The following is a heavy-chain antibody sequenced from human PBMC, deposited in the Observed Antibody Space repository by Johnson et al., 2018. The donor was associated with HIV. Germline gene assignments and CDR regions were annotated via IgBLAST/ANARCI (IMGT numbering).Heavy chain of an antibody. CDR2: IYSGGST. Sequence: QVQLVESGGGVVQPGRSLRLSCAASGFTFSSYGMHWVRQAPGKGLEWVAVIYSGGSTYYADSVKGRFTISRDNSKNTLYLQMNSLRAEDTAVYYCARDRAWNYEGAFDIWGQGTMVTVSS. V-gene: IGHV3-NL1*01. CDR3: ARDRAWNYEGAFDI. D-gene: IGHD1-7*01. J-gene: IGHJ3*02. CDR1: GFTFSSYG.